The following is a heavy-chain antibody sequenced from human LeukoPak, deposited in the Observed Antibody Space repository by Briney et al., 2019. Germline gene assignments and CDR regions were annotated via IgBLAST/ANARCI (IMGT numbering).Heavy chain of an antibody. CDR3: ARGDGYNYS. D-gene: IGHD5-24*01. CDR1: GGSISSYY. J-gene: IGHJ4*02. CDR2: IYYSGST. Sequence: SETLSLTCTVSGGSISSYYWSWIRQPPGKGLEWIGYIYYSGSTNYNPSLKSRVTISVDTSKNQFSLKLSSVTAADTAVYYCARGDGYNYSWGQGTLATVSS. V-gene: IGHV4-59*01.